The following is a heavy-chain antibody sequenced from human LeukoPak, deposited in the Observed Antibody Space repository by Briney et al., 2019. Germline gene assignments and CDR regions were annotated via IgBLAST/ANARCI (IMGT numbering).Heavy chain of an antibody. J-gene: IGHJ4*02. Sequence: SVLVSCQASRFTCTSSAVHWVRQARGQRLEWIGWIVVGSGNTNYAQKFQERVTITRDMSTSTDYMELGSLRSADTAVYYCAARRVVGSTLSFDYWGQG. CDR3: AARRVVGSTLSFDY. D-gene: IGHD1-26*01. CDR1: RFTCTSSA. V-gene: IGHV1-58*01. CDR2: IVVGSGNT.